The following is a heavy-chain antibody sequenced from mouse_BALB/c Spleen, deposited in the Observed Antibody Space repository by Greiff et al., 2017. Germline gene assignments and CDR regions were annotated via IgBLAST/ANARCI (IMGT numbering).Heavy chain of an antibody. D-gene: IGHD2-10*02. CDR2: IYPGGGYT. CDR1: GYTFTNYW. Sequence: QVHVKQSGAELVRPGTSVKISCKASGYTFTNYWLGWVKQRPGHGLEWIGDIYPGGGYTNYNEKFKGKATLTADTSSSTAYMQLSSLTSEDSAVYFCARSPLYGNFDYWGQGTTLTVSS. J-gene: IGHJ2*01. CDR3: ARSPLYGNFDY. V-gene: IGHV1-63*02.